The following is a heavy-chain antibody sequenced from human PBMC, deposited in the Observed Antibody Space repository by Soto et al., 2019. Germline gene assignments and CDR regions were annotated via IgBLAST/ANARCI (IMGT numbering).Heavy chain of an antibody. V-gene: IGHV3-33*05. CDR2: ISYDGKNE. D-gene: IGHD3-22*01. CDR1: GFTFRAYG. CDR3: ASAFYYASSGPRDA. J-gene: IGHJ6*02. Sequence: GGSLRLSCAPSGFTFRAYGMHWVRQAPGKGLEWVAVISYDGKNEYYADSVKGRFSISRDSSKNTLYLQMNSLRAEDTAVYYCASAFYYASSGPRDAWGQRTTVTVSS.